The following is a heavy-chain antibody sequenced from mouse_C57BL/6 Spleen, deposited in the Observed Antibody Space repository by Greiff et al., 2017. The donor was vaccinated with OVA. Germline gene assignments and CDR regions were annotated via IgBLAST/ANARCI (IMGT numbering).Heavy chain of an antibody. CDR1: GYTFTSYW. V-gene: IGHV1-69*01. CDR2: IDPSDSYT. CDR3: ARNSNYGYAMDY. Sequence: QVQLQQPGAELVMPGASVKLSCKASGYTFTSYWMHWVKQRPGQGLEWIGEIDPSDSYTNYNQKFKGKSTLTVDKSSSTAYMQLSSLTSEDSAVYCGARNSNYGYAMDYWGQGTSVTVSS. D-gene: IGHD2-5*01. J-gene: IGHJ4*01.